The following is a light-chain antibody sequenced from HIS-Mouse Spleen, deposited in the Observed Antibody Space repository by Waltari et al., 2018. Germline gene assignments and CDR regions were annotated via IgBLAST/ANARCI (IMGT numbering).Light chain of an antibody. CDR3: YSTDSSGNHRV. V-gene: IGLV3-10*01. CDR2: EDS. J-gene: IGLJ2*01. Sequence: SYELTQPPSVSVSPGQTARITCSGDALPKKYAYWYQRKSGQAPVLVNYEDSKRPSGIPDRFAGSSSGTMATLTISGAQVEDEADYYCYSTDSSGNHRVFGGGTKLTVL. CDR1: ALPKKY.